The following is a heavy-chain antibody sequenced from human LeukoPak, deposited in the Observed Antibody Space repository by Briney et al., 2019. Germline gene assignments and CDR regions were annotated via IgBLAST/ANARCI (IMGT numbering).Heavy chain of an antibody. J-gene: IGHJ4*02. V-gene: IGHV1-46*01. CDR2: INPSGGST. D-gene: IGHD6-13*01. Sequence: ASVKVSCKASGYTFTSYYMHWVRQAPGQGLEWMGIINPSGGSTSYAQKFQGRVTMTRDMSTSTVYMELSSLRSEDTAVYYCAKPHLAPGIAAAAPKRRNVEVDYWGQGTLVTVSS. CDR3: AKPHLAPGIAAAAPKRRNVEVDY. CDR1: GYTFTSYY.